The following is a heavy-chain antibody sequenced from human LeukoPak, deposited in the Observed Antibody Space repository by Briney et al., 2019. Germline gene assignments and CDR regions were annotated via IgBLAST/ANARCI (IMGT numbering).Heavy chain of an antibody. Sequence: PSETLSLTCTVSGYSISSGYYWGWIRQPPGKGLEWIGSIYYSGNTYYNASLKSQVSISIDTSKNQFSLRLTSVTAADTAVYYCARQTGSGLFILPGGQGTLVTVSS. V-gene: IGHV4-38-2*02. CDR1: GYSISSGYY. J-gene: IGHJ4*02. CDR2: IYYSGNT. D-gene: IGHD3/OR15-3a*01. CDR3: ARQTGSGLFILP.